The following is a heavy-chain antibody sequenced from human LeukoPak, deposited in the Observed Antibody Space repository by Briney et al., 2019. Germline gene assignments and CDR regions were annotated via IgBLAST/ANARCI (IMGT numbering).Heavy chain of an antibody. D-gene: IGHD6-13*01. CDR1: GGSISSYY. CDR3: ARSGIAAAGSYYGMDV. V-gene: IGHV4-59*01. Sequence: SETLSLTCTVSGGSISSYYWSWIRQPPGKGLEWIGYIYYSGSTNYNPSLKSRVAISVDTSKNQFSLKLSSVTAADTAVYYCARSGIAAAGSYYGMDVWGQGTTVTVSS. CDR2: IYYSGST. J-gene: IGHJ6*02.